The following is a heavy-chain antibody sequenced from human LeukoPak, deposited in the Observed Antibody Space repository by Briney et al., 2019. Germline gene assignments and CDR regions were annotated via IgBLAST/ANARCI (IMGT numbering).Heavy chain of an antibody. CDR1: GGSISSYY. J-gene: IGHJ5*02. CDR3: ARLSSVTTVHDNWFDP. D-gene: IGHD4-17*01. Sequence: SETLSLTCTVSGGSISSYYWSWIRQPPGKGLEWIGYICTSGSTNYNPSLKSRVTISVDTSKNQFSLKLSSVTAADTAVYYCARLSSVTTVHDNWFDPWGQGTLVTVSS. CDR2: ICTSGST. V-gene: IGHV4-4*09.